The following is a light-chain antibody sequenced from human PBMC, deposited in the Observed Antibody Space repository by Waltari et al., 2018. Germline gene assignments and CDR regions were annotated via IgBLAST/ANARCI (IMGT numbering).Light chain of an antibody. CDR1: SSDGGGYNY. CDR2: DVS. CDR3: SSYTSSSTFWV. V-gene: IGLV2-14*03. J-gene: IGLJ1*01. Sequence: QSALTQPASVSGSPGQSITISCTGTSSDGGGYNYVSWYQQHPGKAPKLMIDDVSNRPSGVSNRFSGSKSGNTASLTISGLQAEDEADYYCSSYTSSSTFWVFGTGTKVTVL.